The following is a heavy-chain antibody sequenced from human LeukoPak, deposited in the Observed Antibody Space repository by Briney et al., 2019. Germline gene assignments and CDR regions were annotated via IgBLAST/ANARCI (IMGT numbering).Heavy chain of an antibody. CDR1: GFIADSNY. CDR2: TYAVGDT. V-gene: IGHV3-66*02. Sequence: GGSLRLSCVASGFIADSNYMNWVRQAPGKGLEWVSVTYAVGDTYYADSVKGRFTISRDNPKNTLYLQMNSLRPEDTAVYYCARGGGYFGIDYWGRGTLVTVSS. CDR3: ARGGGYFGIDY. D-gene: IGHD3-10*01. J-gene: IGHJ4*02.